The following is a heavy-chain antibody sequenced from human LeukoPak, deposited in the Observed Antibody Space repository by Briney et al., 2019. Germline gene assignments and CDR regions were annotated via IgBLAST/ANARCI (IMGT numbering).Heavy chain of an antibody. Sequence: AASVTVSFTASGYTFTGYYMHWVRQAPGQGLEWMGWINPNSGGTNYAQKFQGRVTMTRDTSISTAYMELSRLRSDDTAVYYCARDLGGYDLHFFDYWGQGTLVTVSS. J-gene: IGHJ4*02. D-gene: IGHD5-12*01. CDR3: ARDLGGYDLHFFDY. CDR1: GYTFTGYY. V-gene: IGHV1-2*02. CDR2: INPNSGGT.